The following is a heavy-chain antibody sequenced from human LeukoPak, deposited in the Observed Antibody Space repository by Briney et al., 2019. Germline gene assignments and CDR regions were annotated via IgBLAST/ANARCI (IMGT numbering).Heavy chain of an antibody. V-gene: IGHV4-34*12. CDR1: GESFSGYY. CDR2: IIDTGST. J-gene: IGHJ5*02. D-gene: IGHD6-13*01. CDR3: ARIYSSSWFLNWFDP. Sequence: SETLFLTCVVYGESFSGYYWTWIRQPPGKGLEWIGEIIDTGSTKYNSSLKSRVTISVDTSKNEFSLKLSSVTAADTAVYYCARIYSSSWFLNWFDPWGQGTLVTVSS.